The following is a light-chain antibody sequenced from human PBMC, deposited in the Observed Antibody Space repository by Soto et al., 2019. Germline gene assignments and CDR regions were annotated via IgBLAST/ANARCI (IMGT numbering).Light chain of an antibody. V-gene: IGLV2-14*01. Sequence: QSALTQPASVSGSLGQAITISCTGTSSDVGGYNFVSWYQQFPGKAPKLMIYEVRNRPSGVSNRFSGSKSGNTASLTISGLKSEDEADYYCSSYTFTSTLVVFGGGTKLTVL. CDR3: SSYTFTSTLVV. CDR1: SSDVGGYNF. J-gene: IGLJ2*01. CDR2: EVR.